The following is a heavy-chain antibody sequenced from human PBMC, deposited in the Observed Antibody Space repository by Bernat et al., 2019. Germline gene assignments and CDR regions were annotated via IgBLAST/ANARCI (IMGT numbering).Heavy chain of an antibody. J-gene: IGHJ4*02. V-gene: IGHV3-33*01. CDR1: GFNFSNYG. CDR3: ARPPDQFLSPYYFDY. Sequence: QVQLVESGGGVVQPGRSLRLSCAASGFNFSNYGMHWVRQAPGKGLEWVAVIWFDGTNIYYPNSVKGRFTISRDNSNNMMYLQMNSLSAADTDVYYCARPPDQFLSPYYFDYWGQGTLVTVSS. CDR2: IWFDGTNI.